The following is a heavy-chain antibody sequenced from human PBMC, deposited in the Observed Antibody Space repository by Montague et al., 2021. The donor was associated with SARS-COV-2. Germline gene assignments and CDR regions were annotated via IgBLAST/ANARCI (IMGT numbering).Heavy chain of an antibody. CDR3: ARRGTGNYEILDY. CDR1: GGSMRRYY. CDR2: IYDSGGA. Sequence: SETLSLTCTISGGSMRRYYRTWIRQLPGKELGWIGSIYDSGGARYNPSLKSRVSISVDASKNQFSLGVTSVTAADTAVYFCARRGTGNYEILDYWGQGILVTVSS. J-gene: IGHJ4*02. D-gene: IGHD3-3*01. V-gene: IGHV4-59*01.